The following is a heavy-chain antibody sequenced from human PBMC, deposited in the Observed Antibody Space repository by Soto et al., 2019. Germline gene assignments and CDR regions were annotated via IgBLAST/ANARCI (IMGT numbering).Heavy chain of an antibody. V-gene: IGHV3-74*01. CDR2: INSDGSST. CDR1: GFTFSSYW. D-gene: IGHD3-10*01. CDR3: ARGLITMVRGVIITGDQRPLNWFDP. J-gene: IGHJ5*02. Sequence: PGGSLRLSCAASGFTFSSYWMHWVRQAPGKGLVWVSRINSDGSSTSYADSVKGRFTISRDNAKNTLYLQMNSLRAEDTAVYYCARGLITMVRGVIITGDQRPLNWFDPWGQGTLVTVSS.